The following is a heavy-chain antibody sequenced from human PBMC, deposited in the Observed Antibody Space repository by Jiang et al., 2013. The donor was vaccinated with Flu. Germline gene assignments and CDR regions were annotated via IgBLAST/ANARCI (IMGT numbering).Heavy chain of an antibody. CDR1: GGSISSSSYY. D-gene: IGHD5-18*01. V-gene: IGHV4-39*01. Sequence: VLLKPSETLSLTCTVSGGSISSSSYYWGWIRQPPGKGLEWIGSIYYSGSTYYNPSLKSRVTISVDTSKNQFSLKLSSVTAADTAVYYCSVSTAMAKFDYWGQGTLVTVSS. CDR3: SVSTAMAKFDY. J-gene: IGHJ4*02. CDR2: IYYSGST.